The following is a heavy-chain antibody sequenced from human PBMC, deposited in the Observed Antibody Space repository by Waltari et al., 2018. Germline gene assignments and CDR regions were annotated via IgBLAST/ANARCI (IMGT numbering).Heavy chain of an antibody. J-gene: IGHJ4*01. Sequence: EVQLVESGGGLVPHGGSLRLSCAASGFTFSTYGMNLVPQAPGKGLGLVSHISGSGSPTYYADSVKGRFTISRDNAMNSLYLQMNSLRAEDTAVYYCAPLGASSLTLTAWGQGTLVTVSS. CDR1: GFTFSTYG. V-gene: IGHV3-48*01. CDR3: APLGASSLTLTA. D-gene: IGHD1-26*01. CDR2: ISGSGSPT.